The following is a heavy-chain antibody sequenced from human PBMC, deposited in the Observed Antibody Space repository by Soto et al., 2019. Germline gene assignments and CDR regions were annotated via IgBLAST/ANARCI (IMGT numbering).Heavy chain of an antibody. CDR1: GGTFSSYG. D-gene: IGHD6-19*01. V-gene: IGHV1-69*01. J-gene: IGHJ5*02. Sequence: QVQLVQSGAEVKKPGTSVKVSCKASGGTFSSYGISWVRQAPGQGLEWMGGIIPIFGSPNYAQRFQGRVTISADELTSTAYMELTSLRSEDTAVYDCARENRFLESNSGWYNWFDPWGQGTLVTVSS. CDR3: ARENRFLESNSGWYNWFDP. CDR2: IIPIFGSP.